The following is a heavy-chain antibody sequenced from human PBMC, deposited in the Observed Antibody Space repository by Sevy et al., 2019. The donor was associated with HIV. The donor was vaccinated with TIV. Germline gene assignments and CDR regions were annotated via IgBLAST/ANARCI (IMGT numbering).Heavy chain of an antibody. CDR3: ARGSGDY. CDR2: IKQDGSEK. J-gene: IGHJ4*02. V-gene: IGHV3-7*01. Sequence: GGSLRLSCAASGFTFSSYWMTWVRQAPGKGLEWVANIKQDGSEKYHVASVKGRFTISRDNTKNSLYLQMNSLRDEDTAVYYCARGSGDYWGQGTLVTVSS. CDR1: GFTFSSYW.